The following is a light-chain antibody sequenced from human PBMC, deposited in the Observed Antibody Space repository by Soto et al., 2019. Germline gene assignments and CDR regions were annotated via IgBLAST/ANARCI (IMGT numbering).Light chain of an antibody. J-gene: IGKJ1*01. Sequence: EKVMTQSPATLSMSPGERATLSCRASQSVSSFFAWYQQKPGQAPRLLIYGASTRATGIPARFSGSGSGTEFTLTIXSLQSXDFAVYYCQQYSIWPSWTFGQGTKVEVK. CDR1: QSVSSF. CDR3: QQYSIWPSWT. CDR2: GAS. V-gene: IGKV3-15*01.